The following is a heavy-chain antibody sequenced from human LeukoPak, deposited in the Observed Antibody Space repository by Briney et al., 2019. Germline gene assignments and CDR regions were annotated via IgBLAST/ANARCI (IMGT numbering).Heavy chain of an antibody. J-gene: IGHJ4*02. Sequence: GGSLRLSCAASGFTFSSYSMNWVRQAPGKGLEWVSSISSSSSYIYYADSVKGRFTISRDNSKNTLYLQMNSLRAEDTAVYYCTKGTIWLPFDYWGQGTLVTVSS. V-gene: IGHV3-21*04. D-gene: IGHD5-18*01. CDR3: TKGTIWLPFDY. CDR1: GFTFSSYS. CDR2: ISSSSSYI.